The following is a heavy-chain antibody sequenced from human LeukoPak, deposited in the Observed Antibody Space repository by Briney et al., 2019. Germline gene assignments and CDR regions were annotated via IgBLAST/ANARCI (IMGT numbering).Heavy chain of an antibody. V-gene: IGHV1-2*02. CDR1: GYTFTDYF. Sequence: GASVKVSCKASGYTFTDYFIHWVRQAPGQGLEWMGWINPNIGDASYAQKFQDRVTMTRDRSINTAYMELSRLTSDDTAVYYCARMALDGGDSIGFDSWGQGTLSPSPQ. CDR2: INPNIGDA. CDR3: ARMALDGGDSIGFDS. D-gene: IGHD2-21*02. J-gene: IGHJ5*01.